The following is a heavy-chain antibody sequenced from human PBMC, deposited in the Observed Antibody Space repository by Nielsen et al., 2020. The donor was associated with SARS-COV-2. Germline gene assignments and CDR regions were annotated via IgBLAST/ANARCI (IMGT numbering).Heavy chain of an antibody. CDR2: ISGSGGST. J-gene: IGHJ4*02. CDR3: AKDRGITAF. Sequence: GESLKISCAASGFTFSSYAMSWVRQAPGRGLEWVSAISGSGGSTYYADSVKGRFTISRDNSKNTLYLQMNSLRAEDTAVYYCAKDRGITAFWGQGTLVTVSS. D-gene: IGHD3-10*01. CDR1: GFTFSSYA. V-gene: IGHV3-23*01.